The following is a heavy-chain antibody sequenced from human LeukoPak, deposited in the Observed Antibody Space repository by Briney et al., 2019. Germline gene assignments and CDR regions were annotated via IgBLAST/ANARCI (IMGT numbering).Heavy chain of an antibody. CDR1: GYTFTSYG. J-gene: IGHJ4*02. CDR3: ATSGSYRRAGSFDY. V-gene: IGHV1-18*01. Sequence: ASVKVSCKASGYTFTSYGISWVRQAPGQGLEWMGWISAYNGNTNYAQKLQGRLTMTTDTSTSTAYMELRSLSSDDTAVYYCATSGSYRRAGSFDYWGQGTLVTVSS. CDR2: ISAYNGNT. D-gene: IGHD1-26*01.